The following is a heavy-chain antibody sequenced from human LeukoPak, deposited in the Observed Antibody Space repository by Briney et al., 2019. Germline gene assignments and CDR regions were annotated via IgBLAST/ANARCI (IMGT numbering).Heavy chain of an antibody. CDR1: GFTVSSNY. CDR3: ARERVVVPAAFFDY. CDR2: IYSGGST. J-gene: IGHJ4*02. V-gene: IGHV3-66*02. Sequence: GGSLRLSCAASGFTVSSNYMSWVRQAPGKGLEWVSVIYSGGSTYYADSVKGRFTISRDNSKNTLYLQMNSLRADDTAVYYCARERVVVPAAFFDYWGQGTLVTVSS. D-gene: IGHD2-2*01.